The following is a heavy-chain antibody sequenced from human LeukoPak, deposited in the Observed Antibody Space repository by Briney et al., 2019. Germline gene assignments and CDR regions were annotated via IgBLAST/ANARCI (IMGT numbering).Heavy chain of an antibody. V-gene: IGHV3-48*03. J-gene: IGHJ4*02. D-gene: IGHD3-3*01. Sequence: AGGSLRLSCAASGFTFSSYEMSWVRQAPGKGLEWVSYIRGSGSSIYYADSVKGRFAISRDNARNSLYLQMNSLRAEDTALYYCAREGDFWSGYYRGRYFDFWGQGTLVTVSS. CDR2: IRGSGSSI. CDR3: AREGDFWSGYYRGRYFDF. CDR1: GFTFSSYE.